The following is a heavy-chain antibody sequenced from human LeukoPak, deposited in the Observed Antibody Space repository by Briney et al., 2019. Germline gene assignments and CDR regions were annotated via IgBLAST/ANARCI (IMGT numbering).Heavy chain of an antibody. CDR1: GYTFTSYA. D-gene: IGHD3-22*01. V-gene: IGHV1-69*13. CDR3: ARAHYDSSGYFPWGTYFDY. Sequence: SVKVSCKASGYTFTSYAMNWVRQAPGQGLEWMGGIIPIFGTANYAQKFQGRVTITADESTSTAYMELSSLRSEDTAVYYCARAHYDSSGYFPWGTYFDYWGQGTLVTVSS. CDR2: IIPIFGTA. J-gene: IGHJ4*02.